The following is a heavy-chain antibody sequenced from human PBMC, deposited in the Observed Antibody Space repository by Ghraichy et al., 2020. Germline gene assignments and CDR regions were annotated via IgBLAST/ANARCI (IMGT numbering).Heavy chain of an antibody. J-gene: IGHJ1*01. Sequence: GGSLRLSCAASGFTFSSYAMHWVRQAPGKGLEWVAVISYDGSNKYYADSVKGRFTISRDNSKNTLYLQMNSLRAEDTAVYYCARGPGSEQWLGPTEYFQHWGQGTLVTVSS. D-gene: IGHD6-19*01. V-gene: IGHV3-30*04. CDR2: ISYDGSNK. CDR3: ARGPGSEQWLGPTEYFQH. CDR1: GFTFSSYA.